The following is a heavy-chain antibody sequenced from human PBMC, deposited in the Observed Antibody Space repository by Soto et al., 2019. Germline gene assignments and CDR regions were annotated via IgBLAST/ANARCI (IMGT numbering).Heavy chain of an antibody. V-gene: IGHV5-51*01. Sequence: GESLKISCMGSGYKVSTWHNFTSYWICWVRQMPGKGLEWMGIIYPGDSDTRYSPSFQGQVTISADKSISTAYLQWSSLKASDTAIYYCARTAAAGKYYYGVDVWGQGTTVTVSS. CDR3: ARTAAAGKYYYGVDV. CDR2: IYPGDSDT. D-gene: IGHD6-13*01. J-gene: IGHJ6*02. CDR1: GYKVSTWHNFTSYW.